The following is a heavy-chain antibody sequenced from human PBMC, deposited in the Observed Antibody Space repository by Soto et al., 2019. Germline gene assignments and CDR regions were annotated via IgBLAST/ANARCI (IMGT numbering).Heavy chain of an antibody. Sequence: SVKVSCKASGGTFSSYAISWVRQAPGQGLEWMGGIIPIFGTANYAQKFQGRVTITADESTSTAYMELSSLRSEDTAVYYCARYCSSTSCHRTAGMDVWGQGTTVTVSS. V-gene: IGHV1-69*13. J-gene: IGHJ6*02. CDR2: IIPIFGTA. D-gene: IGHD2-2*01. CDR1: GGTFSSYA. CDR3: ARYCSSTSCHRTAGMDV.